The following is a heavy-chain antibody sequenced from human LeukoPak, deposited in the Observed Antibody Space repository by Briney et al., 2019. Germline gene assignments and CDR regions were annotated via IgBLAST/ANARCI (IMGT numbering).Heavy chain of an antibody. CDR2: IWYDGSNK. V-gene: IGHV3-33*06. D-gene: IGHD6-19*01. CDR1: GFTFSSYG. Sequence: GRSLRLSCAASGFTFSSYGMHRVRQAPGKGLEWVAVIWYDGSNKYYADSVKGRFTISRDNSKNTLYLQMNSLRAEDTAVYYCAKEMIAVAGHDAFDIWGQRTMVTVSS. CDR3: AKEMIAVAGHDAFDI. J-gene: IGHJ3*02.